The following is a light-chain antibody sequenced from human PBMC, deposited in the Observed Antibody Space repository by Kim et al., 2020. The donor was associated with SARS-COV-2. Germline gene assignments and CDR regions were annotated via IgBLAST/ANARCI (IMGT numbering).Light chain of an antibody. CDR3: QQYGSSPPYS. Sequence: EIVLTQSPGTLSLSPGERVTLSCRASQSVSSSYLAWYQQKPGQAPRLLIYGASSRATGIPDRFSGSGSGTDFTLTISRLEPEDFAVYYCQQYGSSPPYSFGQGTKREI. CDR1: QSVSSSY. CDR2: GAS. V-gene: IGKV3-20*01. J-gene: IGKJ2*03.